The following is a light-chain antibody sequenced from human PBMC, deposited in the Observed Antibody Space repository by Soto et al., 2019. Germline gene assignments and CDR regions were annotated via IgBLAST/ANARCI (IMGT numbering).Light chain of an antibody. CDR3: SSYTSGSTLYV. Sequence: QSVLTQPASVSGSPGQSITISCTGTSSDVGGYNYVSWYQQHPGKAPKLMIYDVSNRPSGVSNRFSGSKSGNTASLTISGLQAEDEADYYSSSYTSGSTLYVFGTGTKLTVL. CDR2: DVS. V-gene: IGLV2-14*01. CDR1: SSDVGGYNY. J-gene: IGLJ1*01.